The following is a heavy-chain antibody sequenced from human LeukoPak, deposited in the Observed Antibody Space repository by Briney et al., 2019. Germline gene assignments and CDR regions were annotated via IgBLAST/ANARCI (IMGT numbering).Heavy chain of an antibody. J-gene: IGHJ4*02. V-gene: IGHV3-30*03. CDR2: ISYDGSNK. Sequence: PGGSLRLSCAASGFTFSSYGMHWVRQAPGKGLEWVAVISYDGSNKYYADSVKGRFTISRDNSKNTLYLQMNNLRAEDTAVYYCARDVSVVVLSSTPTQIDYWGQGTLVTVSS. D-gene: IGHD3-22*01. CDR3: ARDVSVVVLSSTPTQIDY. CDR1: GFTFSSYG.